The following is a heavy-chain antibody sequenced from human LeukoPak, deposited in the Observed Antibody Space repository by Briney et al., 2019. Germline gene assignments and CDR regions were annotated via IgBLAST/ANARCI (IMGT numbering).Heavy chain of an antibody. J-gene: IGHJ4*02. V-gene: IGHV3-48*04. CDR3: AGQRETYDSSGYYGFDY. CDR2: ISSSGSTI. CDR1: GFTFSSYS. Sequence: KPGGSLRLSCAASGFTFSSYSMNWVRQAPGKGLEWVSYISSSGSTIYYADSVKGRFTISRDNAKNSLYLQMNSLRAEDTAVYYCAGQRETYDSSGYYGFDYWGQGTLVTVPS. D-gene: IGHD3-22*01.